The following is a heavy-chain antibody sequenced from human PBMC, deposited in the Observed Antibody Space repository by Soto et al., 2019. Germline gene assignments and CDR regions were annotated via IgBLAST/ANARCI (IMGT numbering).Heavy chain of an antibody. CDR3: ARDGKEYCTNGVCYCAFDI. D-gene: IGHD2-8*01. CDR2: IIPIFGTA. Sequence: QVQLVQSGAEVKKPGSSVKVSCKASGGTFSSYAISRVRQAPGQGLEWMGGIIPIFGTANYAQKFQGRVTITADESTSTAYMELSSLRSEDTAVYYCARDGKEYCTNGVCYCAFDIWGQGTMVTVSS. CDR1: GGTFSSYA. J-gene: IGHJ3*02. V-gene: IGHV1-69*12.